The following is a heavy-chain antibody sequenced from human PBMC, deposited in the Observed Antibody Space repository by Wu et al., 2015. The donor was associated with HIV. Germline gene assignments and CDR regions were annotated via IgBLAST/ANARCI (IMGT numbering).Heavy chain of an antibody. Sequence: QVQLVQSGAEVKKPGASVKVSCKASGHTFNSFYMHWVRQAPGQGLEWMGIINPSGSNTDYDQKFQGRVTMTRDTSTSTVYMELSSLRSDDTAVYYCARGIAVRDDYYYYMDVWGRRDHGHRLL. CDR1: GHTFNSFY. J-gene: IGHJ6*03. CDR3: ARGIAVRDDYYYYMDV. D-gene: IGHD6-6*01. CDR2: INPSGSNT. V-gene: IGHV1-46*02.